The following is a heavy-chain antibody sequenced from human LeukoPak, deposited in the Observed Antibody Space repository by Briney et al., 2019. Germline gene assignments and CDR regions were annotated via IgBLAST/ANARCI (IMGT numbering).Heavy chain of an antibody. CDR1: GFSVSNYY. CDR2: ICDSGET. V-gene: IGHV3-66*03. CDR3: ARDRAVTQVWVEFDS. Sequence: GGSLRLSCAGSGFSVSNYYMNWVRQAPGKGLEWVSLICDSGETFYADSVKGRFTISRDNSKNTVYLQMNRLRVEDTAVYFCARDRAVTQVWVEFDSWGQGTLVTVSS. D-gene: IGHD3-16*01. J-gene: IGHJ5*01.